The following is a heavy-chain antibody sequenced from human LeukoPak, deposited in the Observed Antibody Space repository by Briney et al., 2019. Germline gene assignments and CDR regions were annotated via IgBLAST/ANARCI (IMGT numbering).Heavy chain of an antibody. J-gene: IGHJ3*01. CDR2: VSSNGAST. V-gene: IGHV3-64*01. CDR3: AREISRGFDL. D-gene: IGHD2/OR15-2a*01. CDR1: GFTFSNYP. Sequence: GGSLRLSCAASGFTFSNYPMHCVCEALGKGLEFVSDVSSNGASTYYENSVKDRFIVSRDNSKNTLYLQLGSLRAEDTAVYYCAREISRGFDLWGQGTMVTVSS.